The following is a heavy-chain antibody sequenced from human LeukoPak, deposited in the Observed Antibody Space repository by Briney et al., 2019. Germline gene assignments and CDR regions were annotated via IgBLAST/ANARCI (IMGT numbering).Heavy chain of an antibody. Sequence: GGSLRLSCSASGFTFSSYAMHWVRQAPGKGLEWVSSLSGSGATTYYADSVKGRFTMSRDNSKKTLYLLMNSLRAEDTAVYYCAKDSWRYYNSSGYPIFLDFWGQGTLVTVSS. CDR3: AKDSWRYYNSSGYPIFLDF. CDR1: GFTFSSYA. CDR2: LSGSGATT. D-gene: IGHD3-22*01. J-gene: IGHJ4*02. V-gene: IGHV3-23*01.